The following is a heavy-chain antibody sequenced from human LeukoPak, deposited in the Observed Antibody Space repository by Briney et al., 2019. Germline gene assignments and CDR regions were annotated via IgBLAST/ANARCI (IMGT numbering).Heavy chain of an antibody. J-gene: IGHJ4*02. CDR2: ISGSGGST. CDR1: GFTFSSYA. Sequence: GGSLRLSCAASGFTFSSYAMSWVRQAPGKGLERVSAISGSGGSTYYAASVKGRFTISRDNSKNTLYLQMNSLRAEDTAVYYCAKDGRRGVVVVAATPFYWGQGTLVTVSS. V-gene: IGHV3-23*01. D-gene: IGHD2-15*01. CDR3: AKDGRRGVVVVAATPFY.